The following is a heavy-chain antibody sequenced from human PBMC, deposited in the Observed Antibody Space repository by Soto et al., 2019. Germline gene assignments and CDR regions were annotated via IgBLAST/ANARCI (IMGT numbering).Heavy chain of an antibody. CDR3: ARTELWKDYYYYGMDV. Sequence: GASVKVSCKASGGTFSSYAISWVRQAPGQGLEWMGGIIPIFGTANYAQKFQGRVTITADESTSTAYMELSSLRSEDTAVYYCARTELWKDYYYYGMDVWGQGTTVTVSS. CDR1: GGTFSSYA. J-gene: IGHJ6*02. CDR2: IIPIFGTA. V-gene: IGHV1-69*13. D-gene: IGHD5-18*01.